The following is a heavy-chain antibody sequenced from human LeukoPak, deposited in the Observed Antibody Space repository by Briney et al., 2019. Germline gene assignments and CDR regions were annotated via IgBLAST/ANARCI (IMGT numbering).Heavy chain of an antibody. Sequence: GGSLRLSCAASGFTFSSYDMHWVRQAPGKGLEWVAVIWYDESNKYYVDSVRGRFTISRDNSKNTLYLQMNSLRAEDTAVYYCAKGNSFDIWGQGTMLTVSS. V-gene: IGHV3-33*06. CDR1: GFTFSSYD. D-gene: IGHD1-7*01. CDR2: IWYDESNK. J-gene: IGHJ3*02. CDR3: AKGNSFDI.